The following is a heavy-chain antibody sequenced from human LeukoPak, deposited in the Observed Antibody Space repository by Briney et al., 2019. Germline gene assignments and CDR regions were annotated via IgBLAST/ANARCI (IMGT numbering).Heavy chain of an antibody. J-gene: IGHJ4*02. V-gene: IGHV3-23*01. D-gene: IGHD1-26*01. CDR3: AKSYGAFIVGASAAFDY. Sequence: PGGSLRLSCAASGFTFSSYAMSWVRQAPGKGLEWVSAISGSGGSTYYADSVKGRFTISRDNSKNTLYLQMNSLRAEDTAVYYCAKSYGAFIVGASAAFDYWGQGTLVTVSS. CDR2: ISGSGGST. CDR1: GFTFSSYA.